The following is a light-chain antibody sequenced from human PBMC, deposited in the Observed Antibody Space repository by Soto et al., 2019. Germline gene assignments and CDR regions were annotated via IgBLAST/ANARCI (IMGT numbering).Light chain of an antibody. Sequence: EIVMTQSPATLSVSPGERATRSCRASQSVSSNLAWYQQKFGQAPRLLIYGASTRVAGIPARFSGSGSGTEFTLTVSSLQSEDLAVYYCQQYNNWPPVTFGQGTRLEIK. V-gene: IGKV3-15*01. J-gene: IGKJ5*01. CDR2: GAS. CDR3: QQYNNWPPVT. CDR1: QSVSSN.